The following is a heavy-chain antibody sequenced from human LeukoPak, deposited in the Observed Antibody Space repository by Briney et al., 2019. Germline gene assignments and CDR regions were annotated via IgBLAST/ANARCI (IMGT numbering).Heavy chain of an antibody. J-gene: IGHJ4*02. CDR2: LSGSDEST. CDR1: GFAFSTYA. D-gene: IGHD2-2*01. V-gene: IGHV3-23*01. CDR3: AKERCGTSCDLFDS. Sequence: GGSLRLSCAASGFAFSTYAMNWVRQAPGKGLEWVSALSGSDESTYYADSVKGRFTISRDKSTNTVYLQMNSLRAEDTAVYYCAKERCGTSCDLFDSWGQGTLVTVSS.